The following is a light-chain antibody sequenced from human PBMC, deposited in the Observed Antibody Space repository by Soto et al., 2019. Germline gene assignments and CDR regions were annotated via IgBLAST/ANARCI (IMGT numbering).Light chain of an antibody. CDR2: DAS. CDR3: QQRSNWPPMYT. V-gene: IGKV3-11*01. Sequence: EIVLTQSPAPLSLSPGERATLSCRASQSVSSYLAWYQQKPGQAPRLLIYDASNRATGIPARFSGSGSGTDFTLTISSLAPEDFAVYYCQQRSNWPPMYTFGQGTNLEIK. CDR1: QSVSSY. J-gene: IGKJ2*01.